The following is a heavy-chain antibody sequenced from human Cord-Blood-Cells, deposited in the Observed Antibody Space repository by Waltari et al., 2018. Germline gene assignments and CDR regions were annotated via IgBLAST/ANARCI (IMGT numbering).Heavy chain of an antibody. D-gene: IGHD3-10*01. J-gene: IGHJ3*02. CDR1: GFTSSSYG. CDR3: AKSGEDAFDI. V-gene: IGHV3-30*18. CDR2: ISYDGSNK. Sequence: QVQLVASGGGVVKPGRSLRLSCAASGFTSSSYGMHWVRQAPGKGLEWVAVISYDGSNKYYADSGKGRFTISRDNSKNTLYLQMNSLRAEDTAVYYCAKSGEDAFDIWGQGTMVTVSS.